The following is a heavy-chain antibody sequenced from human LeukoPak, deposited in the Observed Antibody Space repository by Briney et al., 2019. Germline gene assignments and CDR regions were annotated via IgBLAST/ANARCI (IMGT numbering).Heavy chain of an antibody. CDR2: ISYDGSNK. D-gene: IGHD3-3*01. CDR3: ARDPGNPIFYYGMDV. CDR1: GFTFSSYA. Sequence: TGGSLRLSCAASGFTFSSYAMSWVRQAPGKGLEWVAVISYDGSNKYYADSVKGRFTISRDNSKNTLYLQMNSLRAEDTAVYYCARDPGNPIFYYGMDVWGQGTTVTVSS. V-gene: IGHV3-30-3*01. J-gene: IGHJ6*02.